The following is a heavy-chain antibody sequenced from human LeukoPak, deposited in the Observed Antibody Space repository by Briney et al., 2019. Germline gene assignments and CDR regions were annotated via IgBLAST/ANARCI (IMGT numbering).Heavy chain of an antibody. Sequence: PGWSLTLSCAASGFTFSNVWMTWVRQAPAKGVDGVGRIKSKTDGGTTDYAAPVKGSFIISRDDSKNTLYVQMNSLKTEDTAVYYCTTAIPYASSAPDYWGQGTLVTVSS. CDR1: GFTFSNVW. D-gene: IGHD3-22*01. V-gene: IGHV3-15*01. CDR3: TTAIPYASSAPDY. J-gene: IGHJ4*02. CDR2: IKSKTDGGTT.